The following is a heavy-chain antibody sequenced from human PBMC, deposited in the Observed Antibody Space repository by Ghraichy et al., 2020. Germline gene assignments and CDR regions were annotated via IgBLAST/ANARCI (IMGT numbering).Heavy chain of an antibody. Sequence: GVLRLSCAASGFTVSSNYMSWVRQAPGKGLEWVSVIYSGDNTYYADSVKGRFTISRDNSKNTLYLQMNSLRAEDTAVYYCARDYRIVAAGRVYSYYAMDVWGQGTTVTVSS. V-gene: IGHV3-66*01. J-gene: IGHJ6*02. D-gene: IGHD6-13*01. CDR2: IYSGDNT. CDR3: ARDYRIVAAGRVYSYYAMDV. CDR1: GFTVSSNY.